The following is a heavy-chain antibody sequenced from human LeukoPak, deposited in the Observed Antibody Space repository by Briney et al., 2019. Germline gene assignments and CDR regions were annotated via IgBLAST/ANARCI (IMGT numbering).Heavy chain of an antibody. V-gene: IGHV3-23*01. J-gene: IGHJ4*02. Sequence: ETLSLTCAVYGGSFSGYYWSWVRQAPGKGLEWVSAISGSGGSTYYADSVKGRFTISRDNSKNTLYLQMNSLRAEDTAVYYCAKAGIAAGEDYWGQGTLVTVSS. CDR1: GGSFSGYY. CDR3: AKAGIAAGEDY. D-gene: IGHD6-13*01. CDR2: ISGSGGST.